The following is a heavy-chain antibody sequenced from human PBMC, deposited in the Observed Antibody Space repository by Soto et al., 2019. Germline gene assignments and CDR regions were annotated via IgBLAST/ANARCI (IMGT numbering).Heavy chain of an antibody. CDR2: ISYDGSNK. D-gene: IGHD3-9*01. J-gene: IGHJ4*02. V-gene: IGHV3-30*18. CDR3: AKARLRYFDWLPHDY. CDR1: GFTFSSYG. Sequence: GGSLRLSCAASGFTFSSYGMHWVRQAPGKGLEWVAVISYDGSNKYYADSVKGRFTISRDNSKNTLYLQMNSLRAEDTAVYYCAKARLRYFDWLPHDYWGQGTLVTVSS.